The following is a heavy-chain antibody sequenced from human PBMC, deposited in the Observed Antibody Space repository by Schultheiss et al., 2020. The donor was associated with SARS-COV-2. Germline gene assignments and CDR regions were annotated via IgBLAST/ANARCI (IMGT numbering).Heavy chain of an antibody. Sequence: SETLSLTCTVSGGSISSGGYYWSWIRQPPGKGLEWIGEINHSGSTNYNPSLKSRVTISVDTSKNQFSLKLSSVTAADTAVYYCARVPYCSSTSCYMYYYYGMDVWGQGTTVTVSS. CDR3: ARVPYCSSTSCYMYYYYGMDV. V-gene: IGHV4-39*07. CDR2: INHSGST. CDR1: GGSISSGGYY. D-gene: IGHD2-2*02. J-gene: IGHJ6*02.